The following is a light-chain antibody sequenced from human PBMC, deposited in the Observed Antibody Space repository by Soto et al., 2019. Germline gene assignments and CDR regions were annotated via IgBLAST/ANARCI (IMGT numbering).Light chain of an antibody. J-gene: IGLJ2*01. CDR2: EVS. Sequence: QSALTQPPSASGSPGQSVTISCTGSSSDVGGYNYVSWYQQHPGKAPKLMIYEVSKRPSGVPDRFSGSKSGNTASLTVSGLVAEDEAHYYCASYAGSNPLFGGGTKVTVL. CDR1: SSDVGGYNY. CDR3: ASYAGSNPL. V-gene: IGLV2-8*01.